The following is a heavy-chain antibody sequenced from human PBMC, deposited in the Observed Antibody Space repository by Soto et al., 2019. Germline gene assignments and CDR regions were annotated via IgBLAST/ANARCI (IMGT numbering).Heavy chain of an antibody. CDR3: ARNNNDFWSGYFVY. J-gene: IGHJ4*02. D-gene: IGHD3-3*01. V-gene: IGHV4-59*01. CDR2: IYYSGST. CDR1: GGSISSYY. Sequence: SETLSLTCTVSGGSISSYYWSWIRQPPGKGLEWIGYIYYSGSTNYNPSLKSRVTISVDTSKNQFSLKLSSVTAAYKAVYYCARNNNDFWSGYFVYWGQGTLVTVSS.